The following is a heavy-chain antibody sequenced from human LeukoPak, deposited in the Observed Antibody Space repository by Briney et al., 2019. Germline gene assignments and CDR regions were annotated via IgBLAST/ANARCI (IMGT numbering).Heavy chain of an antibody. CDR2: INWNGGGT. CDR3: AKHLTATNTYIFFGLDV. J-gene: IGHJ6*02. Sequence: GGSLRLSCAATGFSFKDYGMHWVPQPPGKGLEWVSAINWNGGGTDYADSVKGRFIISRDNAKNSLYLQLSSLRPEDTALYYCAKHLTATNTYIFFGLDVWGQGTSVTVSS. CDR1: GFSFKDYG. D-gene: IGHD1-26*01. V-gene: IGHV3-9*01.